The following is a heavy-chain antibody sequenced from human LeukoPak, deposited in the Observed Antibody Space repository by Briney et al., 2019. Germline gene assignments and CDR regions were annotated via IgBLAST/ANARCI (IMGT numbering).Heavy chain of an antibody. CDR3: TRGSGGSKFDS. V-gene: IGHV3-74*03. CDR1: GFPVSSYG. Sequence: QPGGSLRLSCAASGFPVSSYGMHWVRQAPGKGRVLGSRINGDGSSTTYAASVKGRFPIYRDNAKNTLYLQLHSLRAEDTAVYYCTRGSGGSKFDSWGQGTPVTVSS. J-gene: IGHJ4*02. CDR2: INGDGSST. D-gene: IGHD6-19*01.